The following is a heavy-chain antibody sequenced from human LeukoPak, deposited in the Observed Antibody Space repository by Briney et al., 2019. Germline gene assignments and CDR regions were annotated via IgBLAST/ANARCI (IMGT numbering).Heavy chain of an antibody. CDR3: TGPPD. CDR2: IMGKNDGGTT. CDR1: GFSVSDAW. V-gene: IGHV3-15*01. Sequence: SGGSLRLSCAVSGFSVSDAWMSWVRQAPGKGMEWVGRIMGKNDGGTTDYAASVKGRFTISRDDSKNTLYLQMNSLKTEDTAVYYCTGPPDWGQGTLVTVSS. J-gene: IGHJ4*02.